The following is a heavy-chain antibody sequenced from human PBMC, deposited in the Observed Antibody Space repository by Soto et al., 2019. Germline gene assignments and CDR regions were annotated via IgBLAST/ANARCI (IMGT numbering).Heavy chain of an antibody. CDR1: GGSISSYY. J-gene: IGHJ3*02. CDR3: ARSTVTTARGAFDI. D-gene: IGHD4-17*01. CDR2: IYHSGIT. V-gene: IGHV4-59*01. Sequence: QVQLQESGPGLVKPSETLSLACSVSGGSISSYYWNWIRQPPGKGLEWIGYIYHSGITNYNPSLKIRVAMSVDTSKNQLSLKLSSVTAADTAVYYCARSTVTTARGAFDIWGQGTMVTVSS.